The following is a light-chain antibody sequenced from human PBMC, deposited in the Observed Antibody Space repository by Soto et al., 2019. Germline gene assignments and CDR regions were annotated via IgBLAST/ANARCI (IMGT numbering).Light chain of an antibody. CDR2: DDN. Sequence: SVPRPPPSVSGAPGQRLTISCTGSSSNIGAGYDLHWYRQLPGTAPNLLIYDDNNRPSGVPDRFSGSKSGTSASLAISGLQAEDEADYYCQSYDSSLSGYVFGTGTKVT. CDR1: SSNIGAGYD. CDR3: QSYDSSLSGYV. J-gene: IGLJ1*01. V-gene: IGLV1-40*01.